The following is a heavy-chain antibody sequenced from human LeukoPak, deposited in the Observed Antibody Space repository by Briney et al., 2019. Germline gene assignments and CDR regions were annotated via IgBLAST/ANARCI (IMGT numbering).Heavy chain of an antibody. CDR1: GFTFSSYW. V-gene: IGHV3-74*01. CDR2: INSNGIST. Sequence: GGSLRLSCAASGFTFSSYWMHWVRQAPGKGLVWVSHINSNGISTSYADSVKGRFTISRDNAKNKLYLQMNSLRAEDTAVYYCARGSGYAVPDIWGQGTMVTVSS. CDR3: ARGSGYAVPDI. D-gene: IGHD5-12*01. J-gene: IGHJ3*02.